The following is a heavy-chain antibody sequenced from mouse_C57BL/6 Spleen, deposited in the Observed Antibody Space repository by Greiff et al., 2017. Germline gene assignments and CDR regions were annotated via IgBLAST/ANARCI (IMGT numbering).Heavy chain of an antibody. D-gene: IGHD2-4*01. CDR1: GYAFSSSW. J-gene: IGHJ3*01. Sequence: QVQLKESGPELVKPGASVKISCKASGYAFSSSWMNWVKQRPGKGLEWIGRIYPGAGDTNYNGKFKGKATLTADKSSSTAYMQLSSLTSEDSAVYFCARGGIYYDYGGAWFAYWGQGTLVTVSA. CDR2: IYPGAGDT. V-gene: IGHV1-82*01. CDR3: ARGGIYYDYGGAWFAY.